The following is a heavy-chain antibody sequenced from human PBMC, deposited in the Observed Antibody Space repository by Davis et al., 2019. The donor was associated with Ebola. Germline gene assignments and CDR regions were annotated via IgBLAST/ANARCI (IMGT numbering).Heavy chain of an antibody. Sequence: ASVKVSCKASGGTFDSYAFSWVRQAPGQGLEWMGWINPNTGGTNYAQHFQGRATMTRDTSISTAYVQLSSLRSEDTAVFYCVRGMARGDFGPDVWGQGTTVTVSS. J-gene: IGHJ6*02. V-gene: IGHV1-2*02. CDR3: VRGMARGDFGPDV. D-gene: IGHD3-10*01. CDR1: GGTFDSYA. CDR2: INPNTGGT.